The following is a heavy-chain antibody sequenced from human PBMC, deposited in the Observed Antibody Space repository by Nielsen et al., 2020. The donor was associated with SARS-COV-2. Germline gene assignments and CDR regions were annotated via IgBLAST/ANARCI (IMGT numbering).Heavy chain of an antibody. CDR3: ARLGYSSGLNDY. Sequence: RQAPGKGLEWIGYIYYSGSTNYNPSLKSRVTISVDTSKNQFSLKLSSVTAADTAVYYCARLGYSSGLNDYWGQGTLVTVSS. CDR2: IYYSGST. V-gene: IGHV4-59*08. J-gene: IGHJ4*02. D-gene: IGHD6-19*01.